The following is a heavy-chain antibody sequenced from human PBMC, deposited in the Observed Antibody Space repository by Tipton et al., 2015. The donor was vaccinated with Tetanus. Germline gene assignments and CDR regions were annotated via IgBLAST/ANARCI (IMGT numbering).Heavy chain of an antibody. CDR3: AGVTAQRTELYFDH. CDR2: VYYTGST. J-gene: IGHJ4*02. D-gene: IGHD6-13*01. V-gene: IGHV4-61*08. CDR1: GGSITSGAYL. Sequence: LRLSCAVSGGSITSGAYLWSWIRQPPGKGLEWIGYVYYTGSTNHNPSLKSRVTISMDRSKNQISLQLTSVTAADTAVYFCAGVTAQRTELYFDHWGQGTLVTVSS.